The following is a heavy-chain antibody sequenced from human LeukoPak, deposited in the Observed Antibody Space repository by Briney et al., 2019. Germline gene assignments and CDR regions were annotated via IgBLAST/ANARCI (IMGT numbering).Heavy chain of an antibody. CDR1: GFTFSSCW. CDR3: AKAGSYRFDD. V-gene: IGHV3-74*01. Sequence: GGSLRLSCAASGFTFSSCWMHWVRQAPGEGLVWVSRINTDGSTTNYADSMKGRFTISRDNAENTLYLQLNSLRAEDTAVYYCAKAGSYRFDDWGQGTLVTVSS. CDR2: INTDGSTT. D-gene: IGHD1-26*01. J-gene: IGHJ4*02.